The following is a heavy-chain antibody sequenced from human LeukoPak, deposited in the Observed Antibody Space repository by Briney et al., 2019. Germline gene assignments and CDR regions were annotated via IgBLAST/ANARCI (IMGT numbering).Heavy chain of an antibody. J-gene: IGHJ6*03. Sequence: ASVKVSCKASGYTFTGYYMHWVRQAPGQGLEWMGWINPNSGGTNYAQKFQGRVTMTRDTSISTAYMELSRLRSDDTAVYYCARARYDYGDYYYYYYMDVWGKGTTVTISS. CDR2: INPNSGGT. D-gene: IGHD4-17*01. CDR3: ARARYDYGDYYYYYYMDV. CDR1: GYTFTGYY. V-gene: IGHV1-2*02.